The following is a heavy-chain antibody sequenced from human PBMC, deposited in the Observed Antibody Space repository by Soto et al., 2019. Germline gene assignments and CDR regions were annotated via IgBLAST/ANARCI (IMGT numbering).Heavy chain of an antibody. J-gene: IGHJ3*02. D-gene: IGHD3-3*01. CDR1: GYTFTGYY. CDR3: ARGLRFLEWLSYDAFDI. Sequence: GASVKVSCKASGYTFTGYYMHWLRQAPGQGLEWMGWINPNSGGTNYAQKFQGRVTMTRDTSISTAYMELSRLRSDDTAVYYCARGLRFLEWLSYDAFDIWGQGTMVTVSS. V-gene: IGHV1-2*02. CDR2: INPNSGGT.